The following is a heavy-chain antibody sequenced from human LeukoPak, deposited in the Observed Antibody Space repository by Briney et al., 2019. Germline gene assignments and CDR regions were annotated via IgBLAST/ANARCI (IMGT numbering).Heavy chain of an antibody. CDR1: GYTFTSYG. J-gene: IGHJ4*02. D-gene: IGHD3-3*01. Sequence: GAPVTVSCKASGYTFTSYGISWVRQAPGQGLEWMGWISAYNGNTNYAQKLQGRVTMTTDTSTSTAYMELRSLRSDDTAVYYCARDRDYDFWSGYYVWYFDYWGQGTLVTVSS. CDR2: ISAYNGNT. CDR3: ARDRDYDFWSGYYVWYFDY. V-gene: IGHV1-18*01.